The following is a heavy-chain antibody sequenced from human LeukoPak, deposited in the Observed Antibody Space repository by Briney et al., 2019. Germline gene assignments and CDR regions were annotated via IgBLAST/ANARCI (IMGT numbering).Heavy chain of an antibody. CDR3: ARRGYHDYSGFDY. V-gene: IGHV3-53*01. CDR1: GFTVSSNY. CDR2: IYSGGST. J-gene: IGHJ4*02. Sequence: TGGSLRLSCAASGFTVSSNYMSWVRQAPGKGLEWVSVIYSGGSTYYADSVKGRFTISRDNSKNTLYLQMNSLRAEDTAVYYCARRGYHDYSGFDYWGQGTLVTVSS. D-gene: IGHD1-26*01.